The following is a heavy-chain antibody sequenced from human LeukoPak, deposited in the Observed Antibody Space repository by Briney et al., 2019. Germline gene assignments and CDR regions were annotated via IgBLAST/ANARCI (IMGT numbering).Heavy chain of an antibody. V-gene: IGHV1-18*01. CDR2: ISAYNGNT. D-gene: IGHD4-17*01. Sequence: ASVKVSCKASGYTFTSYGISWVRQAPGQGLEWMGWISAYNGNTNYAQKLQGRVTMTTDTSTSTAYMELRSLRSDGTAVYYCARVDVISSYGDYVSYFDLWGRGTLVTVSS. J-gene: IGHJ2*01. CDR3: ARVDVISSYGDYVSYFDL. CDR1: GYTFTSYG.